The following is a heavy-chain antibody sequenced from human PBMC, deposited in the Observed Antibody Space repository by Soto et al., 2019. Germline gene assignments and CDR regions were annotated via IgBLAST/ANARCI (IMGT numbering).Heavy chain of an antibody. J-gene: IGHJ5*02. CDR1: CYTFTSYG. CDR3: ARDYYDFWSGYYWFDP. V-gene: IGHV1-18*01. CDR2: ISAYNGNT. D-gene: IGHD3-3*01. Sequence: ASVTVSCKASCYTFTSYGISWVRQAPGQGLEWMGWISAYNGNTNYAQKLQGRVTMTTDTSTSTAYMELRSLRSDDTAVYYCARDYYDFWSGYYWFDPWGQGTLVTVSS.